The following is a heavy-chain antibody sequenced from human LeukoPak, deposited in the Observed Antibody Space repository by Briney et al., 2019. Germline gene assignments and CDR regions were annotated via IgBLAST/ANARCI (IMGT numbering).Heavy chain of an antibody. CDR3: ARAFSGGYYYYGMDV. CDR2: IYYSGST. V-gene: IGHV4-59*01. CDR1: GGSISSYY. D-gene: IGHD1-26*01. J-gene: IGHJ6*02. Sequence: PSETPSLTCTVSGGSISSYYWSWIRQPPGKGLEWIGYIYYSGSTNYNPSLKSRVTISVDTSKNQFSLKLSSVTAADTAVYYCARAFSGGYYYYGMDVWGQGTTVTVSS.